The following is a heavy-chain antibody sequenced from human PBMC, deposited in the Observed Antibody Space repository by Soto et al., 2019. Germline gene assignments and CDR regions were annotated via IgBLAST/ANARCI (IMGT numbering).Heavy chain of an antibody. D-gene: IGHD2-15*01. CDR1: GYTFTSYG. Sequence: ASVKVSCKASGYTFTSYGISWVRQAPGQGLEWMGWISAYNGNTNYAQKLQGRVTMTTDTSTSTAYMELRSLRSDDTAVYYCASRYCSGGSCYFDPWGQGTLVTVSS. V-gene: IGHV1-18*01. CDR2: ISAYNGNT. J-gene: IGHJ5*02. CDR3: ASRYCSGGSCYFDP.